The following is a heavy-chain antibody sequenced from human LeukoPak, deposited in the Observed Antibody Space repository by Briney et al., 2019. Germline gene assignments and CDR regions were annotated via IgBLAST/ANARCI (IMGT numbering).Heavy chain of an antibody. V-gene: IGHV3-7*01. CDR1: GFTVSSNS. CDR2: IKQDGSEK. J-gene: IGHJ4*02. D-gene: IGHD4-17*01. CDR3: ARIYGDYVLYYFDY. Sequence: GGSLRLSCTVSGFTVSSNSMSWVRQAPGKGLEWVANIKQDGSEKYYVDSVKGRFTISRDNAKNSLYLQMNSLRAEDTAVYYCARIYGDYVLYYFDYWGQGTLVTVSS.